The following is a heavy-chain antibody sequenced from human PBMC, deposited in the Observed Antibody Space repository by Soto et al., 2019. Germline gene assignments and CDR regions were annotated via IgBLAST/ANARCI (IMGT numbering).Heavy chain of an antibody. CDR1: GFTFSSYS. CDR2: ISSSSSYI. J-gene: IGHJ6*02. D-gene: IGHD2-2*01. V-gene: IGHV3-21*01. Sequence: EVQLVESGGGLVKPGGSLRLSCAASGFTFSSYSMNWVRQAPGKGLEWVSSISSSSSYIYYADSVKGRFTISRDNAKNSLYLQMNSLRAEDTAVYYCAIPHCSSTSCYYYGMDVSGQGTTVTVSS. CDR3: AIPHCSSTSCYYYGMDV.